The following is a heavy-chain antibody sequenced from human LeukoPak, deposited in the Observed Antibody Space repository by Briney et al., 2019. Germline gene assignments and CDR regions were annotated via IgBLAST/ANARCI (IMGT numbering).Heavy chain of an antibody. D-gene: IGHD5-24*01. CDR3: ARKRGGMDV. J-gene: IGHJ6*02. CDR1: GFTFSTYW. CDR2: IKKDGSEN. V-gene: IGHV3-7*04. Sequence: PGTSLRLSCAASGFTFSTYWMNWVRQAPGKGLEWVANIKKDGSENYYVDSVKGRFTISRDNTKNSLYLQINSLRAEDTAAYYCARKRGGMDVWGQGTTVTVSS.